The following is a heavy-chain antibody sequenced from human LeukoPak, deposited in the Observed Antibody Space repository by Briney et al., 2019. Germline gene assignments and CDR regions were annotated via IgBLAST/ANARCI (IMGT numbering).Heavy chain of an antibody. CDR3: ARSTAEMDMTTVITEPFDY. CDR2: IIPIFGTA. J-gene: IGHJ4*02. V-gene: IGHV1-69*05. CDR1: GGTFSSYA. D-gene: IGHD4-17*01. Sequence: EASVKVSCKASGGTFSSYAISWVRQAPGQGLEWMGGIIPIFGTANYAQKFQGRVTITTDESTSTAYMELSSPRSEDTAVYYCARSTAEMDMTTVITEPFDYWGQGTLVTVPS.